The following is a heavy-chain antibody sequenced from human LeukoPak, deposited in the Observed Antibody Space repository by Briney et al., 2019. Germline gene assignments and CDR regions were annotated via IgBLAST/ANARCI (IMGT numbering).Heavy chain of an antibody. CDR1: GYTLTELS. V-gene: IGHV1-24*01. J-gene: IGHJ3*02. Sequence: VASVKVSCKVSGYTLTELSMHWVRQAPGKGLEWMGGFDPEDGETIYAQKFQGRVTMTEDTSTDTAYMELSSLRSEDTAVYYCATEDSSGYYFDAFDIWGQGTMVTVSS. CDR2: FDPEDGET. CDR3: ATEDSSGYYFDAFDI. D-gene: IGHD3-22*01.